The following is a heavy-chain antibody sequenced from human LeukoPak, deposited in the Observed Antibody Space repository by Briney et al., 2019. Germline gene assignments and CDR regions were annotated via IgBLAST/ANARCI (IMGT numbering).Heavy chain of an antibody. CDR2: ISSSSSTI. V-gene: IGHV3-48*04. CDR3: ASKLTTGS. CDR1: GFTFSSYS. Sequence: GGSLRLSCAASGFTFSSYSMNWVRQAPGKGLEWVSYISSSSSTIYYADSVKGRFTISRDNAKNSLYLQMNSLRVGDTAVYYCASKLTTGSWGQGTLVTVSS. J-gene: IGHJ5*02. D-gene: IGHD4-17*01.